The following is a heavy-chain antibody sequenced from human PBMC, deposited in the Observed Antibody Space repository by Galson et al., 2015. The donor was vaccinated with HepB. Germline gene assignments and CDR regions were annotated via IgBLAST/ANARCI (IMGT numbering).Heavy chain of an antibody. J-gene: IGHJ3*02. V-gene: IGHV1-69*13. CDR3: ARVASITGTILPFDI. D-gene: IGHD1-7*01. Sequence: SVKVSCKASGGTFSSYAISWVRQAPGQGLEWMGGIIPIFGTANYAQKFQGRVTITADESTSTAYMELSSLRSEDTAVYYCARVASITGTILPFDIWGQGTMVTVSS. CDR1: GGTFSSYA. CDR2: IIPIFGTA.